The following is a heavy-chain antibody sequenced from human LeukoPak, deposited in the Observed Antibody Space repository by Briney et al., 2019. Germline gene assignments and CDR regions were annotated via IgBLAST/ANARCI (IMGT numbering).Heavy chain of an antibody. J-gene: IGHJ4*02. CDR2: IYTSGST. D-gene: IGHD3-9*01. Sequence: SETLSLTCTVAGGSISSYYWSLIRQPARKGLEWIGRIYTSGSTNYNPSLKSRVTISVDKSKNHFSLKLSSVTAADTAVYYCARDSLDILTGYFDYWGQGTLVTVSS. CDR3: ARDSLDILTGYFDY. CDR1: GGSISSYY. V-gene: IGHV4-4*07.